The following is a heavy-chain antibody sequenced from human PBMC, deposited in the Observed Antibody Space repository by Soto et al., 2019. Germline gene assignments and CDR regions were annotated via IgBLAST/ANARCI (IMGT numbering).Heavy chain of an antibody. J-gene: IGHJ4*02. V-gene: IGHV4-31*03. D-gene: IGHD6-13*01. CDR3: ARGAGYSSSWYDY. CDR2: IYYCGST. Sequence: SETLSLTCTVSGGSISSGGYYWSWIRQHPGKGLEWIGYIYYCGSTYYNPSLRSRVTISVDTSKNQFFLKLSSVTAADTAVYYCARGAGYSSSWYDYWGQGALVTVSS. CDR1: GGSISSGGYY.